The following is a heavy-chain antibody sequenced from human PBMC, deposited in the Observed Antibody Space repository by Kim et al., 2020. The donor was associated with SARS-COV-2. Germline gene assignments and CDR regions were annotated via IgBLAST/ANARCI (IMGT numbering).Heavy chain of an antibody. CDR3: ARTEHTDYGDYGGPSL. V-gene: IGHV1-69*13. Sequence: SVKVSCKASGGTFSSYAISWVRQVPGQGLEWMGGIIPIFGTANYAQKFQGRVTITADESTSTAYMELSSLRSEDTAVYYCARTEHTDYGDYGGPSLWGQGTLVTVSS. CDR2: IIPIFGTA. D-gene: IGHD4-17*01. CDR1: GGTFSSYA. J-gene: IGHJ4*02.